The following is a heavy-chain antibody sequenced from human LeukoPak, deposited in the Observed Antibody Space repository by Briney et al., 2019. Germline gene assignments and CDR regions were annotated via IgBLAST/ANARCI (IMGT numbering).Heavy chain of an antibody. CDR2: IYYSGSV. J-gene: IGHJ4*02. Sequence: SETLSLTCTVSGGSINSYYWSWNRQPPGKVLEWIGYIYYSGSVNYNPSLKSRVTISVDTSKNQFSLKLSSVTAADTAVYYCARLGSYFDYWGQGTLVTVSS. CDR1: GGSINSYY. CDR3: ARLGSYFDY. V-gene: IGHV4-59*08.